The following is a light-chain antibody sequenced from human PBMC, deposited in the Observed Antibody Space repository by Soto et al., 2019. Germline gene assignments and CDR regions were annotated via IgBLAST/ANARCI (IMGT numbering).Light chain of an antibody. J-gene: IGLJ3*02. V-gene: IGLV8-61*01. Sequence: QTVVTQEPSLSVSPGGTVTLTCGLSSGSVSTSYYPSWYQQTPGQPPRTLMYSTNTRSSGVPDRFSGSILASKAALTITGAQADDESDYYCVLFMGSDIWVFGGGTKLTVL. CDR1: SGSVSTSYY. CDR2: STN. CDR3: VLFMGSDIWV.